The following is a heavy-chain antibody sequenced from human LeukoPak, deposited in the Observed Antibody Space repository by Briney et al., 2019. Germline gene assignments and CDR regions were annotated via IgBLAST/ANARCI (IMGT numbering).Heavy chain of an antibody. V-gene: IGHV1-69*05. CDR1: GGTFSSYA. CDR2: IIPIFGTA. CDR3: ASSPNSSKRKYSSLPGSPRLDY. D-gene: IGHD6-13*01. J-gene: IGHJ4*02. Sequence: SVKVSCKASGGTFSSYAISWVRQAPGQGLEWMGGIIPIFGTANYAQKFQGRVTITTDESTSTAYMELSSLRSEDTAVYYCASSPNSSKRKYSSLPGSPRLDYWGQGTLVTVSS.